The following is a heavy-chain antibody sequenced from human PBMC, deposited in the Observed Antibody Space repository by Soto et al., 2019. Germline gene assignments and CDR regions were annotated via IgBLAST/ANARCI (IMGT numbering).Heavy chain of an antibody. V-gene: IGHV4-59*01. CDR3: ARDLNWNDNYYYGMDV. CDR1: GGSISSYY. J-gene: IGHJ6*02. D-gene: IGHD1-1*01. CDR2: IYYSGST. Sequence: PSETLSLTCTVSGGSISSYYWTWIRQPPGKGLEWIGYIYYSGSTNYNPSLKSRVTISVDTSKNQFSLKLSSVTAADTAVYYCARDLNWNDNYYYGMDVWGQGATVTVSS.